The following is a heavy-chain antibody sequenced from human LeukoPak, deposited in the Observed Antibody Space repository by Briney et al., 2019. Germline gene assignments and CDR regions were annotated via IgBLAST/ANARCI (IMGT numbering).Heavy chain of an antibody. V-gene: IGHV3-11*04. J-gene: IGHJ6*02. CDR2: ISSSGSTI. D-gene: IGHD7-27*01. Sequence: GGSLRLSCAASGFTFSDYYMSWIRQAPGKGLEWVSYISSSGSTIYYADSVKGRFTISRVNSKNTLYLQMNSLRAEDTAVYYCAKGGMMPWGYYYYGMDVWGQGTTVTVSS. CDR3: AKGGMMPWGYYYYGMDV. CDR1: GFTFSDYY.